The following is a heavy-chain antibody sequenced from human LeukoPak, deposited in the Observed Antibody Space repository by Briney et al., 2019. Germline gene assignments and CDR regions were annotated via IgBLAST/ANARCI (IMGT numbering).Heavy chain of an antibody. Sequence: GGSLRLSCAASGFTFSNCVMGWVRQAPGKGLEWVSSISASGSSRYYTDSVKGRFTISRDNSKNTLYLQMNSLRAEDTAVYYCAKDYGGNSDWGQGTLVTVSS. V-gene: IGHV3-23*01. D-gene: IGHD4-23*01. CDR2: ISASGSSR. J-gene: IGHJ4*02. CDR3: AKDYGGNSD. CDR1: GFTFSNCV.